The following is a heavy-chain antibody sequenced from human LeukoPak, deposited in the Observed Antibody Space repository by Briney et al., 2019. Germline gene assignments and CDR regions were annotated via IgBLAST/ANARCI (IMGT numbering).Heavy chain of an antibody. V-gene: IGHV3-33*06. J-gene: IGHJ4*02. CDR3: AKDQYSGYEDLDY. CDR1: GFTFSSYG. CDR2: IWYDGSNK. D-gene: IGHD5-12*01. Sequence: GRSLRLSCAASGFTFSSYGMHWVRQAPGKGLEWVAVIWYDGSNKYYADSVKGRFTISRDNSKNTLYLQMNSLRAEDTAVYYCAKDQYSGYEDLDYWGQGTLVTVPS.